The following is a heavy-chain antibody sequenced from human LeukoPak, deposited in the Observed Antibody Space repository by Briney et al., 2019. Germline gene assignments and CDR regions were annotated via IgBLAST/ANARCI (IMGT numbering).Heavy chain of an antibody. Sequence: PSETLSLTCTVSGGSLSSYYWTWIRRPPGKGLEWIGYIYYSGSTNYNPSLKSRLTISVDTSKNQFSLKLSSVTAADTAVYYCARTSDSVTWYFDLWGRGTLVTVSS. V-gene: IGHV4-59*01. J-gene: IGHJ2*01. CDR2: IYYSGST. D-gene: IGHD2-15*01. CDR3: ARTSDSVTWYFDL. CDR1: GGSLSSYY.